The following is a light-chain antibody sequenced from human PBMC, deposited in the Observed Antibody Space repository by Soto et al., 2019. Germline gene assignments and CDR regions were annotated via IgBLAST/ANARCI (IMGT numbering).Light chain of an antibody. V-gene: IGKV1-5*01. J-gene: IGKJ1*01. CDR3: QQYNGYSRT. CDR1: QSIGSS. Sequence: DIQMTQSPSTLSASVCDIVTITCRASQSIGSSFAWYQQKPGKAPNLLISDASSLERGVPSRFSGSGSGTEFTLTIRSLQPDDFATYYCQQYNGYSRTFGQGTKVDIK. CDR2: DAS.